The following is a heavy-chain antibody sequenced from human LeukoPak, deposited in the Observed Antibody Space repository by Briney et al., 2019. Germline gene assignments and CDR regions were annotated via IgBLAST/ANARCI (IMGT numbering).Heavy chain of an antibody. D-gene: IGHD3-9*01. CDR3: ARADYDILTGYYNTPFDY. V-gene: IGHV1-2*02. J-gene: IGHJ4*02. CDR2: INPNSGGT. CDR1: GYTFTGYY. Sequence: GASVKVSCKASGYTFTGYYMHWVRQAPGQGLEWMGWINPNSGGTNYAQKLQGRVTMTTDTSTSTAYMELRSLRSDDTAVYYCARADYDILTGYYNTPFDYWGQGTLVTVSS.